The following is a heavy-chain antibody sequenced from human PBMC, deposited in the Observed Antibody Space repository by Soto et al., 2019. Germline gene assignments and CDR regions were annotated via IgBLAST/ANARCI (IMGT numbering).Heavy chain of an antibody. D-gene: IGHD3-10*02. CDR3: ARDFRPPSAVRYFDS. CDR1: GFTFSGYA. J-gene: IGHJ4*02. Sequence: GGSLRLSCAASGFTFSGYAMSWVRQAPGKGLEWVSVIHGGGNSAYYADSVKGRFTISRDNSKNTLYLLMNSLRAEDTAVYYCARDFRPPSAVRYFDSWGQGTLVTVPS. V-gene: IGHV3-23*01. CDR2: IHGGGNSA.